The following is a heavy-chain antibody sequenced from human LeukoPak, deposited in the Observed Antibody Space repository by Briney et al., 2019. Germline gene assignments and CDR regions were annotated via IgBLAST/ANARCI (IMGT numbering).Heavy chain of an antibody. J-gene: IGHJ5*02. Sequence: RGSLRLSCAASGFTFSSYSMNWVRQAPGKGLEWLSYISSSSNTIYYADPVKGRFTISRDNAKNSLYLQMNSLRDEDPAVYYCARHDTIIRGWFDLWGEGTRVTVSS. D-gene: IGHD3-9*01. V-gene: IGHV3-48*02. CDR1: GFTFSSYS. CDR3: ARHDTIIRGWFDL. CDR2: ISSSSNTI.